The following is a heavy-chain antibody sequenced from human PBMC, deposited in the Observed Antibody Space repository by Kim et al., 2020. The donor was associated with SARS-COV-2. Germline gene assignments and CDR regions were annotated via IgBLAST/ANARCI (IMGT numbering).Heavy chain of an antibody. V-gene: IGHV3-48*04. CDR3: VRENYWAFDI. Sequence: GGSLTLSCATSGFTLSLYSMNWVRQSPGKGLEWVSHISGTGTITKPADSVSGRFTISRDNAKNSLFLQMNGLRAEDTAVYYCVRENYWAFDIWGQGTMVTVSS. J-gene: IGHJ3*02. CDR1: GFTLSLYS. CDR2: ISGTGTIT. D-gene: IGHD2-15*01.